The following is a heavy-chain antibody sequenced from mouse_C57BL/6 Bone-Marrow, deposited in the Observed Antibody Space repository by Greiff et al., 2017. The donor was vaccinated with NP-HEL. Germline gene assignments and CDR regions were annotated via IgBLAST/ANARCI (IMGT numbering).Heavy chain of an antibody. J-gene: IGHJ3*01. Sequence: EVHLVESGPGLVKPSQSLSLTCSVTGYSITSGYYWNWIRQFPGNKLEWMGYISYDGSNNYNPSLKNRISITRDTSKNQFFLKLNSVTTEDTATYYCARDGPAWFAYWGKGTLVTVSA. V-gene: IGHV3-6*01. CDR3: ARDGPAWFAY. CDR1: GYSITSGYY. CDR2: ISYDGSN.